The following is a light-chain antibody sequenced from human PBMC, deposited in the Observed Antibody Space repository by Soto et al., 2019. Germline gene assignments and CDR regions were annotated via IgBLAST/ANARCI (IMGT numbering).Light chain of an antibody. Sequence: DILMTQSPSTLSASVGDRVTITCRASESISVWLSWYQQKPGKAPKLLIYEASILESGVPSRFSRTGSGTEFTLTISSLQPNDFATYYCQQSKTKLWTFGQGTRVEV. J-gene: IGKJ1*01. CDR3: QQSKTKLWT. V-gene: IGKV1-5*01. CDR2: EAS. CDR1: ESISVW.